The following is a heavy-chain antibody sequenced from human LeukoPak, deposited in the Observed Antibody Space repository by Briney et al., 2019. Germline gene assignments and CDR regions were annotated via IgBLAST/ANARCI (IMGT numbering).Heavy chain of an antibody. CDR1: GFIFSNYD. Sequence: GGSPRLSCAASGFIFSNYDMHWVRQAPGKGLEWVAVIWYDGSNKYYADSVKGRFTISRDNSKSTLYLQMNSLRAEDTAVYYCARDLIRYDYWGQGTLVTVSS. CDR3: ARDLIRYDY. J-gene: IGHJ4*02. D-gene: IGHD3-10*01. V-gene: IGHV3-33*01. CDR2: IWYDGSNK.